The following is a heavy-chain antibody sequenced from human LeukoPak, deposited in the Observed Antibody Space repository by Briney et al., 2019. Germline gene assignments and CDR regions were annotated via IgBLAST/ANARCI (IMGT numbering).Heavy chain of an antibody. J-gene: IGHJ6*02. V-gene: IGHV3-74*01. CDR3: ASDSPYYGMDV. Sequence: GGSLRLSCAASGFTFSIYTMHWVRQVPGKGLLWVSRINSDGSATIYADSVRGRFTISRDNAKNTLYLQMSGLRVEDTAVYHCASDSPYYGMDVWGQGTTVTVSS. CDR2: INSDGSAT. CDR1: GFTFSIYT.